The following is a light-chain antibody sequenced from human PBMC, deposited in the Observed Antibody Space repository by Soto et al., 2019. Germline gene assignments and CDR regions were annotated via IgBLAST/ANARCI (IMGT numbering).Light chain of an antibody. V-gene: IGKV1-9*01. J-gene: IGKJ3*01. Sequence: IPLTQSPSSLSASVGDRVTITCRASQGISSYLAWYQQKPGKAPKLLIYASTTLQVGVPSRFSGSGSGTDFTLTINTLQPEDFATYYCQHLNSYPPLFTFGPGTKVNIK. CDR1: QGISSY. CDR2: AST. CDR3: QHLNSYPPLFT.